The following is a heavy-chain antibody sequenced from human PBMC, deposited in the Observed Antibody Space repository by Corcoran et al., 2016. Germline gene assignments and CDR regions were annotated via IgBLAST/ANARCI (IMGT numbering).Heavy chain of an antibody. V-gene: IGHV3-30*03. CDR2: ISHDETYK. J-gene: IGHJ3*01. Sequence: QVQLVESGGGVVRSGNSLRLSCAASGFTLTGFGIHWVRQAPGKGLEWVAVISHDETYKDYADSVRGRFTISRDTSENTLYLQMNSLIIDDTSIYYCNRDNLHAVDLWGQGTMVIVS. CDR3: NRDNLHAVDL. D-gene: IGHD1-1*01. CDR1: GFTLTGFG.